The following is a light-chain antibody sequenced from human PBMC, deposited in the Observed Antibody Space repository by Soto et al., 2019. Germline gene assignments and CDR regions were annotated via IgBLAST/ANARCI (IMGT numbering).Light chain of an antibody. CDR2: GAS. J-gene: IGKJ2*01. Sequence: EIVLTQSPGTLSLSPGERATLSCRASQSVSSSYLAWYQQKPGQAPRLLIYGASSRATGIPDRFSGSGSGPDLTLTISRLEPEDFAVYYCQQYGGSPSYTFGQGTKLEIK. V-gene: IGKV3-20*01. CDR1: QSVSSSY. CDR3: QQYGGSPSYT.